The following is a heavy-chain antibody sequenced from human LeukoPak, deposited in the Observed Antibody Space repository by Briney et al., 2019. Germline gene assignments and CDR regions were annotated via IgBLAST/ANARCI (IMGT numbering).Heavy chain of an antibody. Sequence: GGSLRLSCAASGFTFSSYATHWVRQAPGKGLEYVSAISSNGGSTYYANSVKGRFTISRDNSKNTLYLQMGSLRAEDMAVYYCARGKPEGDYYFDYWGQGTLVTVSS. CDR1: GFTFSSYA. D-gene: IGHD1-14*01. CDR3: ARGKPEGDYYFDY. CDR2: ISSNGGST. J-gene: IGHJ4*02. V-gene: IGHV3-64*01.